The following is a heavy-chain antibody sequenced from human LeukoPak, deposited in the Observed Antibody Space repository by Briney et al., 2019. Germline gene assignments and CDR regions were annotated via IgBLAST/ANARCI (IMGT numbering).Heavy chain of an antibody. CDR1: GLTFSSYA. CDR3: ARRPQGAYDI. J-gene: IGHJ3*02. CDR2: ISSSGSST. Sequence: GGSLRPSCVASGLTFSSYAMHWVRQAPGKGLEYVSAISSSGSSTFYAISVKGRFTISRDNSKNTLYLQMGGLRAEDMAVYYCARRPQGAYDIWGQGTMVTVSS. V-gene: IGHV3-64*01.